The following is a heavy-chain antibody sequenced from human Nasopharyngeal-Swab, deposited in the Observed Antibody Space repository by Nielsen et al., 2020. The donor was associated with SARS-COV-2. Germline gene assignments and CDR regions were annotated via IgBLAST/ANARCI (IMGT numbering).Heavy chain of an antibody. J-gene: IGHJ4*02. D-gene: IGHD6-19*01. CDR1: GYTFTGYY. Sequence: ASVKVSCKASGYTFTGYYMHWVRPAPGQGLEWMGRINPNSGGTNYAQKFQGRVTMTRDTSISTAYMELSRLRSDDTAVYYCARRYSSGSRGGLDYWGQGTLVTVSS. V-gene: IGHV1-2*06. CDR3: ARRYSSGSRGGLDY. CDR2: INPNSGGT.